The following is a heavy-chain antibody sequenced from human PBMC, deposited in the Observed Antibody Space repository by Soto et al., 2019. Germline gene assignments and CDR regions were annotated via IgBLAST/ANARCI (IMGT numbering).Heavy chain of an antibody. CDR1: GGSISGSSYY. Sequence: SETLSLTCTVSGGSISGSSYYWGWIRQPPVKGLEWIGNINYSGGTYYNPSLKSRVTISVDTSKNQFSLHLSSVTASDTAVYYCAREDDGGDTLDVWGQGTTVTVSS. J-gene: IGHJ6*02. D-gene: IGHD2-21*02. V-gene: IGHV4-39*02. CDR2: INYSGGT. CDR3: AREDDGGDTLDV.